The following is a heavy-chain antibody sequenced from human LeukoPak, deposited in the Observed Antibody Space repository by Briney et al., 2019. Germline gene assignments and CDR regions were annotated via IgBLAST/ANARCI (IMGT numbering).Heavy chain of an antibody. CDR3: VNYYDSSDYQQPNHFDY. Sequence: TSETLSLTCTVSGGSISSSSYYWGWIRQPPGKGLDWIGSIYYSGSTYYNPSLKSRFTISVDTSKNQFSLRLSSVTAADTAVYYCVNYYDSSDYQQPNHFDYWGQGTLVTVSS. CDR1: GGSISSSSYY. D-gene: IGHD3-22*01. CDR2: IYYSGST. V-gene: IGHV4-39*01. J-gene: IGHJ4*02.